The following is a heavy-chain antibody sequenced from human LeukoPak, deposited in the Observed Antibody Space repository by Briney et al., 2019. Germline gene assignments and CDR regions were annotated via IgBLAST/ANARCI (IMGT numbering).Heavy chain of an antibody. V-gene: IGHV4-34*01. CDR1: GGSFSGYY. CDR2: INHSGST. CDR3: ARGRGCTYFV. Sequence: PSETLSLTCAVYGGSFSGYYWSWIRQPPGKGLEWIGEINHSGSTNYNPSLKSRVTISVDTSKNQFSLKLSSVTAADTAVYYCARGRGCTYFVWGQGTLVTVSS. J-gene: IGHJ4*02. D-gene: IGHD3-10*01.